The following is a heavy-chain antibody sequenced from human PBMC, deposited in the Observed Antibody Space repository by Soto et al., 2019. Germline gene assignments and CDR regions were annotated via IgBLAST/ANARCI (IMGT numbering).Heavy chain of an antibody. Sequence: EVQLLESGGGLVQPGGSLRLSCAASGFTFSSYAMSWVRQAPGKGLEWVSAISGSGGSTYYADSVKGRFTISRDNSKNTLYVQMNSLRAEDTAVYYCAKQWSGWGNFDYWGQGTLVTVSS. V-gene: IGHV3-23*01. CDR2: ISGSGGST. J-gene: IGHJ4*02. CDR3: AKQWSGWGNFDY. D-gene: IGHD6-19*01. CDR1: GFTFSSYA.